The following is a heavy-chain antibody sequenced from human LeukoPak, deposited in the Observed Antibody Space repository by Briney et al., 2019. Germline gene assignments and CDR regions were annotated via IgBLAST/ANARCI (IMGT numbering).Heavy chain of an antibody. Sequence: GGSLRLSCAASGFTFSSYAMHWVRQAPGKGLEWLAVLSYDGSNKYYAAPVKGRFTISRDDSKNTLYLQMNSLKTEDTAVYYCTTINSKPFYDILTGYFPNYYYYYMDVWGKGTTVTVSS. CDR3: TTINSKPFYDILTGYFPNYYYYYMDV. CDR1: GFTFSSYA. V-gene: IGHV3-30-3*01. CDR2: LSYDGSNK. J-gene: IGHJ6*03. D-gene: IGHD3-9*01.